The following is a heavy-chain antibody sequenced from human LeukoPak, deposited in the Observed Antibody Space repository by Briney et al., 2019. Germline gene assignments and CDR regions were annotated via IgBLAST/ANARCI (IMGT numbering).Heavy chain of an antibody. V-gene: IGHV4-59*12. J-gene: IGHJ4*02. Sequence: SETLSLTCTVSGVSISSYYWSWIRQPPGKGLEWIGYVYYSGSTNYNPSLKSRVTISVDTSKNQFSLKLSSVTAADTAVYYCARRRYSGSYYGYWGQGTLVTVSS. D-gene: IGHD1-26*01. CDR1: GVSISSYY. CDR3: ARRRYSGSYYGY. CDR2: VYYSGST.